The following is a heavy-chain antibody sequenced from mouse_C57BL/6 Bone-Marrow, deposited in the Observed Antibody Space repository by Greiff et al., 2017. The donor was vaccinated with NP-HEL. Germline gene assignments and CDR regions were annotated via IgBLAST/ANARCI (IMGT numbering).Heavy chain of an antibody. J-gene: IGHJ3*01. CDR1: GFTFSSYG. CDR3: ASPYDYDVAWFAY. D-gene: IGHD2-4*01. CDR2: ISSGGSYP. Sequence: EVQVVESGGDLVKPGGSLKLSCAASGFTFSSYGMSWVRQTPDKRLEWVATISSGGSYPYYPDSVKGRFTISRDNAKNTLYLQMSSLKSEDTAMDYCASPYDYDVAWFAYWGQGTLVTVSA. V-gene: IGHV5-6*01.